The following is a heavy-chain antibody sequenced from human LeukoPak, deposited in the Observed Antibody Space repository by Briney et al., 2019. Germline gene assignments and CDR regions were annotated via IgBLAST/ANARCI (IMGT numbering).Heavy chain of an antibody. Sequence: SETLSLTYDVSGYSISSGYYWGWIRQPPGKGLEWIGSIYHSGSTYYNPSLKSRVTISVDTSKSQFSLKLSSVTAADTAVYYCARDSSGWYKDYWGQGTLVTVSS. J-gene: IGHJ4*02. CDR2: IYHSGST. D-gene: IGHD6-19*01. CDR1: GYSISSGYY. CDR3: ARDSSGWYKDY. V-gene: IGHV4-38-2*02.